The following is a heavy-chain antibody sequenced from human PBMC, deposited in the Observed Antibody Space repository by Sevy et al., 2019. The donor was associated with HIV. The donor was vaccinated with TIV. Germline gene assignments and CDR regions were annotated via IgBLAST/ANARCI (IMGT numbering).Heavy chain of an antibody. CDR2: VYYTGGT. CDR3: TRRNDFDI. V-gene: IGHV4-59*08. J-gene: IGHJ3*02. Sequence: SETLSLTCTVSGGSINSDHWNWIRQPPGKGLEWIGYVYYTGGTNYNPSLKNRVTISVDRTKNQFSLKLTSVTAADTAXYYCTRRNDFDIWGQGTMVTVSS. CDR1: GGSINSDH.